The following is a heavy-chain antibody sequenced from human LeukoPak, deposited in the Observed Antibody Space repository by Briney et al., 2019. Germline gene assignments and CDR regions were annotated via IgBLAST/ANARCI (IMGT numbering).Heavy chain of an antibody. CDR1: GFTFSSYW. CDR3: ARGGGLDV. Sequence: GGSLRLSCAASGFTFSSYWMNWARQAPGKGLEWVASINHNGNVNYYVDSVKGRFTISRDNAKNSLYLQMSNLRAEDTAVYFCARGGGLDVWGQGATVTVSS. V-gene: IGHV3-7*03. CDR2: INHNGNVN. D-gene: IGHD3-16*01. J-gene: IGHJ6*02.